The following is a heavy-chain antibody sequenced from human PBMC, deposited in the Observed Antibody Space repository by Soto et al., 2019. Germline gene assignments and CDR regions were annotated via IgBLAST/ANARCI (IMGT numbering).Heavy chain of an antibody. D-gene: IGHD4-17*01. J-gene: IGHJ4*02. Sequence: GGSLRLSCAASGFTFSSYEMHWVRQAPGKGLEWISYISRGVTTIYYADSVKGRFTISRDSAKNSLYLQMNSLRAEDTAVYYCARGASGDYGYYFDYWGQGTLVTASS. CDR3: ARGASGDYGYYFDY. CDR2: ISRGVTTI. CDR1: GFTFSSYE. V-gene: IGHV3-48*03.